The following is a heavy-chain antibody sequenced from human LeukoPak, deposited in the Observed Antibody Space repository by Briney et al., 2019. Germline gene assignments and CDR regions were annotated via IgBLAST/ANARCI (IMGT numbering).Heavy chain of an antibody. V-gene: IGHV4-39*01. Sequence: SETLSLTCTVSGGSISSSSYSWGWIRQPPGKGLEWIGSVSHSGSINYDPSLKNRVTISVDTSKNQFSLKLCSVTAADTAVYYCWAIVTTIKLDFWGQGTLVTVSS. CDR2: VSHSGSI. CDR3: WAIVTTIKLDF. D-gene: IGHD5-12*01. J-gene: IGHJ4*02. CDR1: GGSISSSSYS.